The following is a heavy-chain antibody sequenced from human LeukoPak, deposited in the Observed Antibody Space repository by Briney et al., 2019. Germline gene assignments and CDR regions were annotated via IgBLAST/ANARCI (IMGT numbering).Heavy chain of an antibody. Sequence: PGGSLRLSCAASGFSFLSYAMHWVRQAPGKGLEWVAVISYDGSKTYYADSVKGRFTISRDNSKNTLYLQMNSLRTEDTAVYHCAKDGAFYGGIPGFFDYWGQGTLVTVSS. J-gene: IGHJ4*02. V-gene: IGHV3-30*04. CDR2: ISYDGSKT. CDR3: AKDGAFYGGIPGFFDY. D-gene: IGHD4-23*01. CDR1: GFSFLSYA.